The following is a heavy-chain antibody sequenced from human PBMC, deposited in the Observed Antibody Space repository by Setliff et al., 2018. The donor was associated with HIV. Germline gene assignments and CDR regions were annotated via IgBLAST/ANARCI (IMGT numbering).Heavy chain of an antibody. CDR2: IIPLFGTA. V-gene: IGHV1-69*13. CDR1: GGTVTTYA. D-gene: IGHD6-6*01. J-gene: IGHJ4*02. CDR3: ARGMGITGRLSF. Sequence: GASVKVSCKASGGTVTTYAINWVRQAPGQGPEWMGGIIPLFGTANYAQRFQGRVTITADESTSAAYMELSSLKSEDTAVYYCARGMGITGRLSFWGQGTQVTVSS.